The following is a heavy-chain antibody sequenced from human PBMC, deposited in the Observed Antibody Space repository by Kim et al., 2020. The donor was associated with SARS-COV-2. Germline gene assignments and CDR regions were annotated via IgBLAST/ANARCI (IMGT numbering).Heavy chain of an antibody. D-gene: IGHD3-22*01. V-gene: IGHV4-31*03. Sequence: SETLSLTCTVSGGSISSGGYYWSWIRQHPGKGLEWIGYIYYSGSTYYNPSLKSRVTISVDTSKNQFSLKLSSVTAADTAVYYCAREIGVRGDSSGYQRWGQGTLVTVSS. CDR2: IYYSGST. CDR3: AREIGVRGDSSGYQR. J-gene: IGHJ4*02. CDR1: GGSISSGGYY.